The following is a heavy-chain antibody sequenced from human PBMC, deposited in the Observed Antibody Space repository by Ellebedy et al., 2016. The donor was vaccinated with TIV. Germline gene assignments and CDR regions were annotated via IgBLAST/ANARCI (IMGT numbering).Heavy chain of an antibody. Sequence: GGSLRLXXAASGFTFSSYSMNWVRQAPGKGLEWVSYISSSSSTIYYADSVKGRFTISRDNAKNSLYLQMNSLRAEDTAVYYCARDLDYYGSGSYEDYWGQGTLITVSS. J-gene: IGHJ4*02. D-gene: IGHD3-10*01. CDR3: ARDLDYYGSGSYEDY. V-gene: IGHV3-48*04. CDR2: ISSSSSTI. CDR1: GFTFSSYS.